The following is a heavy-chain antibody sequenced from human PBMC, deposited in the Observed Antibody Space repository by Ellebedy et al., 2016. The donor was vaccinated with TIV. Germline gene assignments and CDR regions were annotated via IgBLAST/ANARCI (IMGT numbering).Heavy chain of an antibody. CDR1: GGFLTNGGYS. CDR2: IYDHGAT. D-gene: IGHD4-11*01. J-gene: IGHJ5*02. Sequence: MPSETLSLTCVVSGGFLTNGGYSWSWIRQPQGKGLEWIGYIYDHGATYYNPSLKSRLTISGDRSTHQFSLRLTSVTAADTAIYYCARSNYAWVSAWGRGTLVTVSS. V-gene: IGHV4-30-2*01. CDR3: ARSNYAWVSA.